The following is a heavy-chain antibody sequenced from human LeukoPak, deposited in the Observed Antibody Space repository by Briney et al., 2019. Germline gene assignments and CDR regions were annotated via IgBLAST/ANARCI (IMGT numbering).Heavy chain of an antibody. D-gene: IGHD3-22*01. CDR3: ARLEDSGGYRFDY. CDR1: GASISSRSYY. J-gene: IGHJ4*02. V-gene: IGHV4-39*01. CDR2: MYYSGST. Sequence: KPSETLSLTCTVSGASISSRSYYWGWIRQSPGKGLEWIGNMYYSGSTHYSPSLNSRVTISRQTSKNQVPLKLSSVTAADSAVYYCARLEDSGGYRFDYWGQGALVTVSS.